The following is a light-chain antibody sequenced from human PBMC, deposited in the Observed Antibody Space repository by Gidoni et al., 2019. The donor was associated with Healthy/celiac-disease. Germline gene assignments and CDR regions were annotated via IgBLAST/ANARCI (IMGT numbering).Light chain of an antibody. CDR3: SLYTSSSTPVV. V-gene: IGLV2-14*01. CDR2: DVS. CDR1: SSDVGGYHY. Sequence: QSALTQPASVSGSPGQSITISCTGTSSDVGGYHYVSWYQQHPGKAPKLMIYDVSNRPSGVSNRFSGSKSGNTASLTISGLQAEDEADYYCSLYTSSSTPVVFGGGTKLTVL. J-gene: IGLJ2*01.